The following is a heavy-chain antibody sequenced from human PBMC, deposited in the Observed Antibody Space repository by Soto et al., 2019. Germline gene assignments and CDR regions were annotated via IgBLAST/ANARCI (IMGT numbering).Heavy chain of an antibody. CDR1: GGTFGSYA. CDR3: AQSDGGYYYYGMDV. CDR2: IIPIFGTA. Sequence: SVEVSGKASGGTFGSYAISWVRQAPGQGLEWMGGIIPIFGTANYAQKFQGRVTITADESTSTAYMELSSLRSEDTAVYYCAQSDGGYYYYGMDVWGQGTTVTVSS. J-gene: IGHJ6*02. D-gene: IGHD2-21*02. V-gene: IGHV1-69*13.